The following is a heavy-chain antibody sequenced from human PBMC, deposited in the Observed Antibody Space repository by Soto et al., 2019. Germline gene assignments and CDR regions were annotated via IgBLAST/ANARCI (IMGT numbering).Heavy chain of an antibody. J-gene: IGHJ4*02. CDR3: ARDRGYSYGYVRFDY. CDR2: INPSGGST. V-gene: IGHV1-46*01. CDR1: GYTFTSYY. D-gene: IGHD5-18*01. Sequence: QVQLVQSGAEVKKPGASVKVSCKASGYTFTSYYMHWVRQAPGQGLEWMGIINPSGGSTSYAQKFQGRVTMTRDTSTSTVYMELSSLRSEVTAVYYCARDRGYSYGYVRFDYWGQGTLVTVSS.